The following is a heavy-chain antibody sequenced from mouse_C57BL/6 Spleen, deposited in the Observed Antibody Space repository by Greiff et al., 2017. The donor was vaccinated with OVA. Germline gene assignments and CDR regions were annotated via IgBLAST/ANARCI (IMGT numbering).Heavy chain of an antibody. D-gene: IGHD1-1*01. CDR3: ARSSSTVVADWYFDV. CDR2: INPSSGYT. Sequence: VQLQQSGAELARPGASVKMSCKASGYTFTSYTMHWVKQRPGQGLEWIGYINPSSGYTKYNQKFKDKATLTADKSSSTAYMQLSSLTSEDSAVYYCARSSSTVVADWYFDVWGTGTTVTVSS. CDR1: GYTFTSYT. J-gene: IGHJ1*03. V-gene: IGHV1-4*01.